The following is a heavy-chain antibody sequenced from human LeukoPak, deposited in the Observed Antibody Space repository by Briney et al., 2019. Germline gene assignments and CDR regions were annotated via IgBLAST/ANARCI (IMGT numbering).Heavy chain of an antibody. CDR2: ISGNGLGT. CDR3: AKDANYFDSGSYLIHFDF. V-gene: IGHV3-23*01. D-gene: IGHD1-26*01. Sequence: PGGSLRLSCAASGFTFSSYAMNWVRQAPGKGLEWVASISGNGLGTYYADSVKGRFNISRDNSKNTLYLHMESLRTEDTAVYYCAKDANYFDSGSYLIHFDFWGQGTRVTVSS. J-gene: IGHJ4*02. CDR1: GFTFSSYA.